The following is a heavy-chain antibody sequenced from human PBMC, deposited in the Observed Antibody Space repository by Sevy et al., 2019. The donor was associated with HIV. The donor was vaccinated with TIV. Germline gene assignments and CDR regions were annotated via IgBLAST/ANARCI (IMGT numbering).Heavy chain of an antibody. CDR3: TTKGDFWSGYQYFDY. Sequence: GESLKISCAASGFTFSNAWMSWVRQAPGKGLEWVGRIKSQSDGGTTDYTAPMKGRFTISRDDSKNTLYLQMNSLKTEDTAVYYCTTKGDFWSGYQYFDYWGQGTLVTVSS. V-gene: IGHV3-15*01. CDR1: GFTFSNAW. CDR2: IKSQSDGGTT. J-gene: IGHJ4*02. D-gene: IGHD3-3*01.